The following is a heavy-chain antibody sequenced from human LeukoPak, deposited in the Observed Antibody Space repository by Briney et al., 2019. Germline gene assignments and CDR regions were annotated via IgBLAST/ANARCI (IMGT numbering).Heavy chain of an antibody. V-gene: IGHV4-38-2*02. CDR1: GYSISSGYY. CDR3: ATTRESSNFDY. J-gene: IGHJ4*02. D-gene: IGHD3-10*01. Sequence: SETLSLTCTVSGYSISSGYYWGWIRQPPGKGLEWIGSIYHSGSTYYNPSLKSRVTISVDTSKNQFSLKLSSVTAADTAVYYCATTRESSNFDYWGQGTLVTVSS. CDR2: IYHSGST.